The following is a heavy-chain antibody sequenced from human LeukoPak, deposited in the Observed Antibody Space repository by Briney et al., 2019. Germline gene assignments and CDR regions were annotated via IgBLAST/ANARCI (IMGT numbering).Heavy chain of an antibody. CDR3: ARAGLINDFWSGYLAFDI. J-gene: IGHJ3*02. CDR2: ISTYNGDT. CDR1: GYTFTSYG. Sequence: ASVKVSCKASGYTFTSYGISWVRQAPGQGLEWMGWISTYNGDTNYAQKLQGRVTMTTDTSTSTAYMELRSLRSDDTAVYYCARAGLINDFWSGYLAFDIWGQGTKVTVSS. D-gene: IGHD3-3*01. V-gene: IGHV1-18*01.